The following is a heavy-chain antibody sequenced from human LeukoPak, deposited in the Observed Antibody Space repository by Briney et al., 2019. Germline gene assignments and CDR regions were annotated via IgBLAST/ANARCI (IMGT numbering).Heavy chain of an antibody. CDR3: RFVVITKRLYFDY. V-gene: IGHV4-38-2*01. CDR2: IYHSGST. J-gene: IGHJ4*02. CDR1: GYSISSGYY. D-gene: IGHD3-22*01. Sequence: SETLSLTCAVSGYSISSGYYWGWIRPPPGKGLEWIGSIYHSGSTYYNPSLKSRVTISVDTSKNQFSLKLSSVTAADTAVYYCRFVVITKRLYFDYWGQGTLVTVSS.